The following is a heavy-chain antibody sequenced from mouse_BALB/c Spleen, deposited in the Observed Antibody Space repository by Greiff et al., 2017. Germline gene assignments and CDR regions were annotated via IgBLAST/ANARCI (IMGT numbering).Heavy chain of an antibody. J-gene: IGHJ2*01. CDR2: IWAGGST. CDR3: AREEGRLRGYFDY. D-gene: IGHD1-2*01. V-gene: IGHV2-9*02. Sequence: VKLVESGPGLVAPSQSLSITCTVSGFSLTSYGVHWVRQPPGKGLEWLGVIWAGGSTNYNSALMSRLSISKDNSKSQVFLKMNSLQTDDTAMYYCAREEGRLRGYFDYWGQGTTLTVSS. CDR1: GFSLTSYG.